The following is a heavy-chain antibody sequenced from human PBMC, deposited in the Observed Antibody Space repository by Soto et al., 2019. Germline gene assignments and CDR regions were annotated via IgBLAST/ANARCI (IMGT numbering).Heavy chain of an antibody. CDR3: ARGSVFSSAWLDY. Sequence: PSETLSLTCSVSGGSVSDYYWSWIRQPAGKGLEWIGRIHSSGNTNYNPSLQSRVSMSVDTSKNQFSLRLSSVTAADTAVYFCARGSVFSSAWLDYWSQGTLVTVSS. CDR1: GGSVSDYY. V-gene: IGHV4-4*07. CDR2: IHSSGNT. D-gene: IGHD6-19*01. J-gene: IGHJ4*02.